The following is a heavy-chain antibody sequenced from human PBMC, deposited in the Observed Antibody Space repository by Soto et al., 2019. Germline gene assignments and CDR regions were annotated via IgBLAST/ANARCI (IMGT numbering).Heavy chain of an antibody. V-gene: IGHV3-33*01. Sequence: GGSLRLSCAASGFTFSSYGMHWVRQAPGKGLEWVAVIWYDGSNKYYADSVKGRFTISRDNSKNTLYLQMNSLRAEDTAVYYCARDSRDDYGDYGMDVWGQGTTVTVSS. CDR1: GFTFSSYG. J-gene: IGHJ6*02. D-gene: IGHD4-17*01. CDR2: IWYDGSNK. CDR3: ARDSRDDYGDYGMDV.